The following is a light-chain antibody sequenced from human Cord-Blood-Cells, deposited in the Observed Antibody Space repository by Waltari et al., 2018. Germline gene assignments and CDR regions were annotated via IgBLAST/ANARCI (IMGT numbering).Light chain of an antibody. V-gene: IGLV2-11*01. CDR1: NRAVGGHNY. CDR3: CSYAGSYVV. Sequence: QSALTQPRSVSGSPGQSVTISCTGTNRAVGGHNYVSWYQQHPGKAPKLMIYDVSNRPSGVPDRFSGSKSGNTASLTISWLQAEDEADYYCCSYAGSYVVFGGGTKLTVL. CDR2: DVS. J-gene: IGLJ2*01.